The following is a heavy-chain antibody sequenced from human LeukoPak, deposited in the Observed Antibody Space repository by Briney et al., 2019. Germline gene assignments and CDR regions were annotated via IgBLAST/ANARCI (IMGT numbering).Heavy chain of an antibody. J-gene: IGHJ6*03. CDR3: ARGSGTTSDYYYMDV. Sequence: PSETLSLTCTVSGGSISSYYWSWLRQPAGKGLEWIGRIYTSGSTNYNPSLKRRVTMSVDTSKNQFSLKLSSVTAADTAVYYCARGSGTTSDYYYMDVWGKGTTVTVSS. D-gene: IGHD1-7*01. CDR1: GGSISSYY. V-gene: IGHV4-4*07. CDR2: IYTSGST.